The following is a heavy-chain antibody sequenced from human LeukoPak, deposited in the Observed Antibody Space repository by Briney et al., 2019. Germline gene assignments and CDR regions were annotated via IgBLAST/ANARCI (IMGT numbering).Heavy chain of an antibody. D-gene: IGHD3-22*01. CDR1: GFTFSSYW. V-gene: IGHV3-74*01. Sequence: GGSLRLSCAASGFTFSSYWMHWVRQAPGKGLVWVSRINSDGSSTNYADSVKGRFTISRDNAKNTLYLQMNSLRAEDTAVYYCARGGGNYYDSSAFDIWGQGTMVTVSS. CDR3: ARGGGNYYDSSAFDI. CDR2: INSDGSST. J-gene: IGHJ3*02.